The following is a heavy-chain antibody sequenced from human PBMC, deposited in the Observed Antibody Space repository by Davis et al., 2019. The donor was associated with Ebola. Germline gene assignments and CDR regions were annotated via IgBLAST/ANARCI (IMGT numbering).Heavy chain of an antibody. CDR1: GYTFSDYK. CDR2: INPGNHET. J-gene: IGHJ4*02. Sequence: AASVKVSCKASGYTFSDYKIHWVRQAPGQRLEWMGWINPGNHETMYSERFQGRVTISSDTSATTIDVGLSSLTSEDTAVYFCARLDYSGHYFDYWGREPWSPSPQ. D-gene: IGHD4-11*01. CDR3: ARLDYSGHYFDY. V-gene: IGHV1-3*01.